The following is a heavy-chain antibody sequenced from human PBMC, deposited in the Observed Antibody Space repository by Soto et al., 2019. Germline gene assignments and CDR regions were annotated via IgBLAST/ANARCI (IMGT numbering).Heavy chain of an antibody. D-gene: IGHD3-9*01. CDR3: GRDERSDWNYVVY. V-gene: IGHV3-48*02. CDR1: GFTFSSYS. J-gene: IGHJ4*02. Sequence: GGSLRLSCAASGFTFSSYSMSWVRQAPGKGLEWLSYISSSASTKYYADSVRGRFTVSRDNAKNSLYLQMNSLRDEDTAVYYCGRDERSDWNYVVYWGQGTLVTSPQ. CDR2: ISSSASTK.